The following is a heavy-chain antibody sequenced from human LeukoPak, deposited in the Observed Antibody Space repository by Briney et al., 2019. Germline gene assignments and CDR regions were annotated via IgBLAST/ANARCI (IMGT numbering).Heavy chain of an antibody. V-gene: IGHV1-2*02. CDR1: GYTFTGYY. CDR2: INPNSGGT. CDR3: ARDQLLEYSYGIYYMDV. J-gene: IGHJ6*03. Sequence: ASVKVSCKASGYTFTGYYMHWVRQAPGQGLEWMGWINPNSGGTNYAQKFQGRVTMTRDTSISTAYMELSRLRSDDTAVYYCARDQLLEYSYGIYYMDVWGKGTTVTVSS. D-gene: IGHD5-18*01.